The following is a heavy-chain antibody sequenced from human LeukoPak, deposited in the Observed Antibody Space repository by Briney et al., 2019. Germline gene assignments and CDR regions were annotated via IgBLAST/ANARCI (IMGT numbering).Heavy chain of an antibody. CDR1: GFTFSSYA. Sequence: PGRSLRLSCAASGFTFSSYAMHWVRQAPGKGLEWVAVILYDGRNKDYTDSVKGRFTISRDNSKNTLYLQMNSLRAEDTAVYYCARWRTGTIFDYWGQGTLVIVSS. J-gene: IGHJ4*02. V-gene: IGHV3-30*04. CDR2: ILYDGRNK. CDR3: ARWRTGTIFDY. D-gene: IGHD1-7*01.